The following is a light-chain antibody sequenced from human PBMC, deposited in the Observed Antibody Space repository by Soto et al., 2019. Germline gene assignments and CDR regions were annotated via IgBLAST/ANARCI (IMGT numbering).Light chain of an antibody. CDR1: QSVGSY. Sequence: EIVLTQSPATLSLSPGERATLSCRASQSVGSYLGWYQQKPGQAPRLLIFDASNRATGIPDRFSGSGAGTDFTLTITSLQSEDFGVYFCQQYKDWPTTFGQGTKVDIK. V-gene: IGKV3D-11*02. CDR3: QQYKDWPTT. CDR2: DAS. J-gene: IGKJ1*01.